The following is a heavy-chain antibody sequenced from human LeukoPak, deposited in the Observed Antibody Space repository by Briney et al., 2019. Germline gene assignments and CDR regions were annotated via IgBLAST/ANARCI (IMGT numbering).Heavy chain of an antibody. CDR3: ARAVVTNNWFDP. D-gene: IGHD4-23*01. V-gene: IGHV3-66*02. CDR2: ICSGGST. Sequence: GGSLRLSCAASGFTVSSNYMSWVRQAPGKGLEWVSVICSGGSTYYADSVKGRFTISRDNSKNTLYLQMNSLRAEDTAVYYCARAVVTNNWFDPWGQGTLVTVSS. CDR1: GFTVSSNY. J-gene: IGHJ5*02.